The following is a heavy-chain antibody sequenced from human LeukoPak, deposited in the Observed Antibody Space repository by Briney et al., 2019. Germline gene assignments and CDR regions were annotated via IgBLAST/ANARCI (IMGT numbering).Heavy chain of an antibody. V-gene: IGHV4-4*09. Sequence: SETLPLTCTVSGGSISSYYWSWIRQPPGKGLELIGYIYTSGSTNYNPSLKSRVTISVDTSKNQFSLKLSSVTAADTAVYYCARQASSSSSFYYYFYMDVWGKGTTVTVSS. CDR3: ARQASSSSSFYYYFYMDV. CDR2: IYTSGST. D-gene: IGHD6-6*01. CDR1: GGSISSYY. J-gene: IGHJ6*03.